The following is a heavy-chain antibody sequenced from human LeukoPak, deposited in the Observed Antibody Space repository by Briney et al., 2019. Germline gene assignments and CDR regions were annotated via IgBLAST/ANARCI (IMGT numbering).Heavy chain of an antibody. CDR3: ARESESYSYFDY. Sequence: ASVKVSCKASGYTFTSYYIHWVRQAPGQGLEWVGIINPRDGTTTYAQKFQGRVTMTRDMSSSTVYMEVKDVRSEDTAVYYCARESESYSYFDYWGQGTLVTVSS. V-gene: IGHV1-46*01. CDR2: INPRDGTT. D-gene: IGHD1-26*01. J-gene: IGHJ4*02. CDR1: GYTFTSYY.